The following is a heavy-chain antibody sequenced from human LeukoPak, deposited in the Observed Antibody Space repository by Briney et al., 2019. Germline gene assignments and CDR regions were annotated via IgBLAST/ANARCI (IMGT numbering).Heavy chain of an antibody. CDR3: ARRKVAAPVDS. J-gene: IGHJ4*02. Sequence: SETLSLTCAVSGDSSSTINYYWGWIRQPPGKGLEWIGTFYYSGSTYYNSSLKSRVTISVDTSRNQFSLKLSSVTAADTAVYYCARRKVAAPVDSWGQGTLVTVSS. V-gene: IGHV4-39*01. D-gene: IGHD2-15*01. CDR1: GDSSSTINYY. CDR2: FYYSGST.